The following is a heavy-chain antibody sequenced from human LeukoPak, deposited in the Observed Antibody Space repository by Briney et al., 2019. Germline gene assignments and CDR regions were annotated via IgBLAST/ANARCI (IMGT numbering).Heavy chain of an antibody. CDR3: ARAYYGSGSAYFDY. CDR2: INHSGST. Sequence: PSETLSLTCAVYGGSFSGYYWSWIRQPPGKGLEWIGEINHSGSTNYNPSLKSRVTISVDTSKNQFSLKLSSVTAADTAVYYCARAYYGSGSAYFDYWGQGTLVTVPS. V-gene: IGHV4-34*01. J-gene: IGHJ4*02. CDR1: GGSFSGYY. D-gene: IGHD3-10*01.